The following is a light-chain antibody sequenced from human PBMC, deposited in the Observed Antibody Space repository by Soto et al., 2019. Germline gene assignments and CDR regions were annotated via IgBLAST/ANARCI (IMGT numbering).Light chain of an antibody. Sequence: QSALTQPASVSGSPGQSITISCNGTSSDVGGYDYVSWYQQHPGKAPKLMIYDVSHRPSGVSNRFSGSKSGNAASLTISGLQAEDEADYYCSSYSSSSTLVFGTGTKLTVL. CDR2: DVS. CDR3: SSYSSSSTLV. V-gene: IGLV2-14*01. J-gene: IGLJ1*01. CDR1: SSDVGGYDY.